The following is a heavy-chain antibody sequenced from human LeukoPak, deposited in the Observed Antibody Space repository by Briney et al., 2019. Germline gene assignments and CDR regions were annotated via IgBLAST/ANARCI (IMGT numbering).Heavy chain of an antibody. Sequence: GGSLRLSCAASGFTFSSYWMSWARQAPGKGLEWVAVIKQDGSERFYLDSVKGRFTISRDNAKNSLYLQLNSLRAEDTAVYYCTRDWDTRGQGTLVTVSS. CDR1: GFTFSSYW. D-gene: IGHD5-18*01. V-gene: IGHV3-7*01. J-gene: IGHJ4*02. CDR3: TRDWDT. CDR2: IKQDGSER.